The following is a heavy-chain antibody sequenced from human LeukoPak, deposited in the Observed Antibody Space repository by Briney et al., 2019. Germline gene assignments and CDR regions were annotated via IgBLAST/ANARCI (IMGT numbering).Heavy chain of an antibody. D-gene: IGHD6-19*01. CDR2: ISGSGTTI. CDR3: AKEINHQWLGPLDAFDI. V-gene: IGHV3-23*01. Sequence: GGSLRLSRAASGFSFTSYAMSWVRQAPGKGLDWVSGISGSGTTIYYADSAKGRFTISRDNSKSTLYLQMNSLRAEDTAVYYCAKEINHQWLGPLDAFDIWGQGTMGTVSS. CDR1: GFSFTSYA. J-gene: IGHJ3*02.